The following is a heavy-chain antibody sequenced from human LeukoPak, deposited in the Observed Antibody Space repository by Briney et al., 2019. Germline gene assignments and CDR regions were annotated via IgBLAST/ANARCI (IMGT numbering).Heavy chain of an antibody. J-gene: IGHJ4*02. CDR3: AKDYGSGSYYGSSY. Sequence: GGSLRLSCAASGFTFSSYAMSWVRQAPGKGLEWVSAISGSGGSTYYADSVKGRFTISRDNSKNTLYLQMNSLRAEDTAVYYYAKDYGSGSYYGSSYWGQGTLVTVSS. CDR2: ISGSGGST. V-gene: IGHV3-23*01. CDR1: GFTFSSYA. D-gene: IGHD3-10*01.